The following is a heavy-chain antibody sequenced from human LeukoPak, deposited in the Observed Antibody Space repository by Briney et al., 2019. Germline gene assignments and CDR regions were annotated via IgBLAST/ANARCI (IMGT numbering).Heavy chain of an antibody. CDR2: IKQDGSEK. V-gene: IGHV3-7*03. Sequence: TGGSLRLSCAASGFTFSDYYMSWIRQAPGKGLEWVANIKQDGSEKYYVDSVKGRFTISRDNAKNSLYLQMNSLRAEDTAVYYCARERGYYYGWGSHRYFDLWGRGTLVTVSS. D-gene: IGHD3-10*01. CDR3: ARERGYYYGWGSHRYFDL. J-gene: IGHJ2*01. CDR1: GFTFSDYY.